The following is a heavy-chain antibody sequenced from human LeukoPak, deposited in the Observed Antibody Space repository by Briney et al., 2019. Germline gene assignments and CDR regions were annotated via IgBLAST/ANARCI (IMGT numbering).Heavy chain of an antibody. CDR2: IVVGSGNT. CDR1: GFTFTSSA. J-gene: IGHJ5*02. CDR3: ARDNHSGSWSWFDP. D-gene: IGHD6-13*01. V-gene: IGHV1-58*02. Sequence: SVKVSCKASGFTFTSSAMQWVRQARGQRLEWIGWIVVGSGNTNYAQKFQERVTITRDMSTSTAYMELSSLRSEDTAVYYCARDNHSGSWSWFDPWGQGTLVSVSA.